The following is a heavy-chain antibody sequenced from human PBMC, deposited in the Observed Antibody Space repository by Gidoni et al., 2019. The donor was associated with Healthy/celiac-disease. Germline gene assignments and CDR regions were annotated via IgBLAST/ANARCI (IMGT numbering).Heavy chain of an antibody. J-gene: IGHJ4*02. CDR3: ARVRKMDPIFDY. CDR2: INAGNGNT. Sequence: QVQLVQSGAAVKKPGASVKVSCKASGYTFTSYAMHWVRQAPGQRLEWMGWINAGNGNTKYSQKFQGRVTITRDTSASTVYMELSSLRSEDTAVYYCARVRKMDPIFDYWGQGTLVTVSS. V-gene: IGHV1-3*01. CDR1: GYTFTSYA.